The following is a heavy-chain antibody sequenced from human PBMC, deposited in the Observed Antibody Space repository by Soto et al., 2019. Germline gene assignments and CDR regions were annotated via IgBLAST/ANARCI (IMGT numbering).Heavy chain of an antibody. CDR1: GGSISSSSYY. J-gene: IGHJ3*02. CDR3: ARRGYGSGAFEI. Sequence: PSETLSLTCTVSGGSISSSSYYWGWIRQPPGKGLEWIGSIYYSGSTYYNPSLKSRVTISVDTSKNQFSLKLSSVTAADTAVYYCARRGYGSGAFEIWGQGTMVTVSS. V-gene: IGHV4-39*01. CDR2: IYYSGST. D-gene: IGHD6-25*01.